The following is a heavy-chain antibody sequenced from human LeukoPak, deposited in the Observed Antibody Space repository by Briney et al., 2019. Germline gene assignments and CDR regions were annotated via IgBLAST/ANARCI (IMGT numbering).Heavy chain of an antibody. V-gene: IGHV3-7*01. J-gene: IGHJ4*02. Sequence: GGSLRLSCVASGFTFRNYWMAWVRQAPGKGPEWVANIKQDGRTKQYVYSVKGLFTISRDNDNNSLYLQMNSLRVEDTAVYYCARDDVGALDYWGQGILVTVSS. CDR3: ARDDVGALDY. CDR2: IKQDGRTK. D-gene: IGHD3-10*01. CDR1: GFTFRNYW.